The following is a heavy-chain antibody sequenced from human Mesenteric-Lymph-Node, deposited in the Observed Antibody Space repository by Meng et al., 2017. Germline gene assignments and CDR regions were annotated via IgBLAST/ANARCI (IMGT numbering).Heavy chain of an antibody. CDR2: INSGNGNI. V-gene: IGHV1-3*01. J-gene: IGHJ4*02. CDR1: GYTFTGYA. D-gene: IGHD1-26*01. Sequence: QVQLVQAGAEVTKPGASVKVSCKASGYTFTGYAIHWVRQAPGQGLEWMGWINSGNGNIRYSPKFQGRVTFTGDTSATTSYMAVTSLTSEDTAIYFCARDGGFSVGATLYDYWGQGTLVTVSS. CDR3: ARDGGFSVGATLYDY.